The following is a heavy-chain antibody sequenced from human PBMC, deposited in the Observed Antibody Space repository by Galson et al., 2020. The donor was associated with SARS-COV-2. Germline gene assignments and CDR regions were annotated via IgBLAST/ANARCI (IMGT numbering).Heavy chain of an antibody. CDR1: GGSISSGGYY. CDR2: IYYSGST. Sequence: ASETLSLTCTVSGGSISSGGYYWSWIRQHPGKGLEWIGYIYYSGSTYYNPSLKSRVTISVDTSKNQFSLKLSSVTAADTAVYYCAREQQGGGKSRNLDYWGQGTLVTVSS. V-gene: IGHV4-31*03. J-gene: IGHJ4*02. D-gene: IGHD2-15*01. CDR3: AREQQGGGKSRNLDY.